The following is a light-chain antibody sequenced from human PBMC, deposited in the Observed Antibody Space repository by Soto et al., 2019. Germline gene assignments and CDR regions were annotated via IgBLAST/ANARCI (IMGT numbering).Light chain of an antibody. CDR3: QQYNSLSPS. V-gene: IGKV1-5*01. J-gene: IGKJ2*03. CDR1: QSISVW. Sequence: DIHVTQSPSTLSAYVGDRVTITCRASQSISVWLAWYQQKPGKAPKVLIYDAYSLESGVPSRFSGSRSGTEFTLTISGLQPDDSATYYCQQYNSLSPSFGQGTKLEIK. CDR2: DAY.